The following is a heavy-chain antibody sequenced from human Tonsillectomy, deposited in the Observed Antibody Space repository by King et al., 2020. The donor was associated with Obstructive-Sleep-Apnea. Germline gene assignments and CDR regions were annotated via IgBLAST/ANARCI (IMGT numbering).Heavy chain of an antibody. Sequence: VPLQQSGPGLVKPSQTLSLTCAISGDSVSSNRAAWNWIRQSPSSGLEWLGRTYYRSKWSNDYAVSVKSRITITPDQSKKQFTLQLNSVTPEDTAVYYCATWRFDYWGQGIVVTVSS. V-gene: IGHV6-1*01. CDR3: ATWRFDY. J-gene: IGHJ4*02. CDR2: TYYRSKWSN. CDR1: GDSVSSNRAA. D-gene: IGHD3-3*01.